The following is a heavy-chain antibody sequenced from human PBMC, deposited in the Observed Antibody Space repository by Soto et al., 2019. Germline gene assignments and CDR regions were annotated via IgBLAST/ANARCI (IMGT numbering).Heavy chain of an antibody. V-gene: IGHV3-73*01. CDR3: ARDFVHGDHAEYFQH. Sequence: GGSLRLSCAASGFTFSGSAMHWVRQASGKGLEWVGRIRSKANSYATAYAASVKGRFTISRDDSKNTAYLQMNSLKTEDTAVYYCARDFVHGDHAEYFQHWGQGTLVTVSS. CDR1: GFTFSGSA. J-gene: IGHJ1*01. CDR2: IRSKANSYAT. D-gene: IGHD4-17*01.